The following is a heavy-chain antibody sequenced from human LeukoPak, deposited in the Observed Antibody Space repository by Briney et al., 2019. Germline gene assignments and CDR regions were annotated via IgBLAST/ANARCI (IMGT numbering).Heavy chain of an antibody. D-gene: IGHD6-19*01. V-gene: IGHV3-23*01. CDR3: AKALSSGWYDNWFDP. J-gene: IGHJ5*02. CDR2: ISGSGGST. CDR1: GFTFSGHW. Sequence: GGSLRLSCAVSGFTFSGHWMFWVRQAPGKGLEWVSAISGSGGSTYYADSVKGRFTISRDNSKNTLYLQMNSLRAEDTAVYYCAKALSSGWYDNWFDPWGQGTLVTVSP.